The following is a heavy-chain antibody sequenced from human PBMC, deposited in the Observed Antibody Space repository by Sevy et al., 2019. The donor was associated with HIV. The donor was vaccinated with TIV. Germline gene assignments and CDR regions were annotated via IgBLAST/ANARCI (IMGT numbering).Heavy chain of an antibody. V-gene: IGHV3-23*01. J-gene: IGHJ4*02. D-gene: IGHD1-20*01. CDR2: ISGTGGRT. CDR1: GFTLNSYA. Sequence: GGSLRLSCVASGFTLNSYAMSWVRQAPGKGLEWISDISGTGGRTNYADSVVGRFTISRDNSKNTLYLQMNTLRVEDTAIYFCARDGYNWIPFDHWGQGTLVTVSS. CDR3: ARDGYNWIPFDH.